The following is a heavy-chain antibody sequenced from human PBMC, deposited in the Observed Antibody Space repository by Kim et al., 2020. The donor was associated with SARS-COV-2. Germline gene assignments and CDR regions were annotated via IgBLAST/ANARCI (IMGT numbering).Heavy chain of an antibody. V-gene: IGHV3-30*04. D-gene: IGHD6-13*01. CDR2: ISYDGSNK. CDR3: ARFPYSSSWYGYYGMDV. CDR1: GFTFSSYA. J-gene: IGHJ6*02. Sequence: GGSLRLSCAASGFTFSSYAMHWVRQAPGKGLEWVAVISYDGSNKYYADSVKGRFTISRDNSKNTLYLQMNSLRAEDTAVYYCARFPYSSSWYGYYGMDVWGQGTTVTVSS.